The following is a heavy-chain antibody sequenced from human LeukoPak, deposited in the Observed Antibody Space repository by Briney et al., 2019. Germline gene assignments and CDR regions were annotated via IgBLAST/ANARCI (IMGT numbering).Heavy chain of an antibody. Sequence: PSETLSLTCTVSGGSISSYYWSWIRQPAGKGLEWIGRIYTSGSTNYNPSLKSRATMSVDTSKNQFSLKLSSVTAADTAVYYCARDKGKQGYYYGSGSYEGWFDPWGQGTLVTVSS. CDR3: ARDKGKQGYYYGSGSYEGWFDP. D-gene: IGHD3-10*01. V-gene: IGHV4-4*07. CDR2: IYTSGST. CDR1: GGSISSYY. J-gene: IGHJ5*02.